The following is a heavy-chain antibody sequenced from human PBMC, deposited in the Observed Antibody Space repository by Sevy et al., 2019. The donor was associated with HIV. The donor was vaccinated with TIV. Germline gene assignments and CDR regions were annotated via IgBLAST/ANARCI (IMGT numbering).Heavy chain of an antibody. Sequence: GGSLRLSCSASGFIFNTYAMTWVRQAPGKWLDWVSTISPSGGSTYYADSVRGRFSISRDNSKNTVYLEMNSLRAEDTAVYYCAKEALWGFDPWGQGTLVTVSS. CDR3: AKEALWGFDP. CDR1: GFIFNTYA. J-gene: IGHJ5*02. D-gene: IGHD3-16*01. V-gene: IGHV3-23*01. CDR2: ISPSGGST.